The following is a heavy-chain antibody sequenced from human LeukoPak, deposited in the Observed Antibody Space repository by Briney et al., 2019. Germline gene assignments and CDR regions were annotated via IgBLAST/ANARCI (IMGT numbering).Heavy chain of an antibody. J-gene: IGHJ4*02. CDR3: TRGPWGDY. CDR2: IRGKVYGGTT. CDR1: GFTFGDNA. V-gene: IGHV3-49*03. Sequence: PGRSLSLSCTASGFTFGDNAMSWFRQAPGKGLEWVSFIRGKVYGGTTEYAASVKGRFTISRDDSKSIAYLQMNSLKIEDTAVYYCTRGPWGDYWGQGTLVTVSS. D-gene: IGHD3-10*01.